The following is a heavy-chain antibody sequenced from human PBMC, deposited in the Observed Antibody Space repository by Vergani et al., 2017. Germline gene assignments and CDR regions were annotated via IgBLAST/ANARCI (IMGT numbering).Heavy chain of an antibody. D-gene: IGHD3-22*01. V-gene: IGHV3-21*01. CDR1: GFTFSSYS. J-gene: IGHJ3*02. CDR2: ISSSSSYI. CDR3: ARDAYDSSGYAGRDAFDI. Sequence: EVQLVESGGGLVKPGGSLRLSCAASGFTFSSYSMNWVRQAPGKGLEWVSSISSSSSYIYYADSVKGRFTISRDNAKNSRYLQMNSLRAEDTAVYYCARDAYDSSGYAGRDAFDIWGQGTMVTVSS.